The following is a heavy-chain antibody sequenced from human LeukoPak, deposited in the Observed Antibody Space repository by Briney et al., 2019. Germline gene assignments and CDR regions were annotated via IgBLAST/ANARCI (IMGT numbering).Heavy chain of an antibody. D-gene: IGHD2-2*01. V-gene: IGHV3-23*01. CDR2: INANSGTT. CDR3: ARARGDIVVVPAAIWFDP. Sequence: AGGSLRLSCTASGFAFSVYAMSWLRQPPGKGLEWVSTINANSGTTSYAASVRGRFTISRDNSKNTLYLQLNTLRADDTAVYYCARARGDIVVVPAAIWFDPWGQGILVTVSS. CDR1: GFAFSVYA. J-gene: IGHJ5*02.